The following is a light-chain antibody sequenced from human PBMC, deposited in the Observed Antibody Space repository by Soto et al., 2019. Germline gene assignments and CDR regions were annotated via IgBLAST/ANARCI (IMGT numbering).Light chain of an antibody. J-gene: IGKJ1*01. CDR3: QQYGPSPPIT. V-gene: IGKV3-20*01. CDR1: QSVSSTY. Sequence: EIVLTQSPGTLSLSPGEGATLSCRASQSVSSTYLVWYQQKPGQAPRLLIYGASSRAPGIPDRFSGSGSGTDFTLTISRLEPEDFPVYYCQQYGPSPPITFGQGTKVEIK. CDR2: GAS.